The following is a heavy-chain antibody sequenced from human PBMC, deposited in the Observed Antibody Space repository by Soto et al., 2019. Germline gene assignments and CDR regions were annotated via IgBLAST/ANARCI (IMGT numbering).Heavy chain of an antibody. CDR1: GFTFSSYA. V-gene: IGHV3-23*01. CDR3: PKDSGYDSSGYYLDY. Sequence: PGGSLRLSCAASGFTFSSYAMSWVRQAPGKGLEWVSAISGSGGSTYYADSVKGRFTISRDNSKNTLYLQMNSLRAEDTAVYYCPKDSGYDSSGYYLDYWGQGTLVTVSS. J-gene: IGHJ4*02. D-gene: IGHD3-22*01. CDR2: ISGSGGST.